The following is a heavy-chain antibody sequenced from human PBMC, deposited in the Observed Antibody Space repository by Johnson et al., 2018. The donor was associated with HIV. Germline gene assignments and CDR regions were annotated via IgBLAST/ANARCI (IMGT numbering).Heavy chain of an antibody. Sequence: VQLVESGGGLVQPGGSLRLSCSASGFTFSTYWMSWVRQAPGKGLEWVANIKQDGSEKYYVDSVKGRFSISRDNSKNTVYLQMDSLRPGDSAVYYCARDGVYSSPHDAFDIWGQGTMVTVSP. D-gene: IGHD6-13*01. CDR3: ARDGVYSSPHDAFDI. J-gene: IGHJ3*02. V-gene: IGHV3-7*03. CDR1: GFTFSTYW. CDR2: IKQDGSEK.